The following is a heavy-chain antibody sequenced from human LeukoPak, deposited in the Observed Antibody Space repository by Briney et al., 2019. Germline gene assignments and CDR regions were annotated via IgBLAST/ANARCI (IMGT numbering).Heavy chain of an antibody. D-gene: IGHD7-27*01. Sequence: PSETLSHTCTVSGGSISSYYWSWIRQPPGKGLEWIGYIYYSGTTNYNPSLKSRVTISVDTSKNQFSLKLNSVTAADTAVYYCARHLTGDLDHWGQGTLVTVSS. CDR3: ARHLTGDLDH. V-gene: IGHV4-59*08. J-gene: IGHJ4*02. CDR2: IYYSGTT. CDR1: GGSISSYY.